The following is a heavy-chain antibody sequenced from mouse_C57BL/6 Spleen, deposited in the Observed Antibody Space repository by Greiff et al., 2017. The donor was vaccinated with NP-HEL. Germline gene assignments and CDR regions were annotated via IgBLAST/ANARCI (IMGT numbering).Heavy chain of an antibody. Sequence: VQLQQSGAELVKPGASVKLSCKASGYTFTEYTIHWVKQRSGQGLEWIGWFYPGSGSIKYNEKFKDKATLTADKSSSTVYMALSRLTSDDSAVYFCARHEEGDYCSKAWFSYWGQGTLVTVSA. V-gene: IGHV1-62-2*01. D-gene: IGHD1-1*01. CDR2: FYPGSGSI. CDR1: GYTFTEYT. J-gene: IGHJ3*01. CDR3: ARHEEGDYCSKAWFSY.